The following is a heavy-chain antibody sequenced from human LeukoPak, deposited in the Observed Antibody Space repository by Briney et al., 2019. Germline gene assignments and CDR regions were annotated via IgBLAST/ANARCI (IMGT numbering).Heavy chain of an antibody. CDR1: GYTLTELS. Sequence: ASVKVSCKVSGYTLTELSIHWLRQAPGKGLEWMGGFDPEDGETIYAQKFQGRVTMTEDTSTDTAYMELSSLRSEDTAVYYCATLADYYDSSGYYNWYFDYWGQGTLVTVSS. J-gene: IGHJ4*02. D-gene: IGHD3-22*01. CDR2: FDPEDGET. V-gene: IGHV1-24*01. CDR3: ATLADYYDSSGYYNWYFDY.